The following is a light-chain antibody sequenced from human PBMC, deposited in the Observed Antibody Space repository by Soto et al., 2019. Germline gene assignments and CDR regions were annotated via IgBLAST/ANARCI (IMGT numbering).Light chain of an antibody. CDR2: DVS. V-gene: IGLV2-14*01. J-gene: IGLJ2*01. CDR1: ISDVSDYNY. CDR3: SSYRSSSPLVV. Sequence: QSALTQPASVSGSPGQSITISCTGTISDVSDYNYVSRYQQHPDKAPKLMIYDVSNRPSGVSNRFSGSKSGNTASLTISGLHPEDEADYYCSSYRSSSPLVVFGGGTKLIVL.